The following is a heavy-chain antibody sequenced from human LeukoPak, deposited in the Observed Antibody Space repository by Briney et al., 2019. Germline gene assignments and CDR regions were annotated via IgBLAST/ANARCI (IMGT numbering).Heavy chain of an antibody. V-gene: IGHV3-9*01. CDR3: AKTLDGDYDNWFDP. Sequence: GGSLRLSCAASGFTFDDYAMHWVRQAPGKGLEWVSGISWNSGSIGYADSVKGRFTISRDNAKNSLYLQMNSLRAEDTGLYYCAKTLDGDYDNWFDPWGQGTLVTVSS. D-gene: IGHD4-17*01. CDR1: GFTFDDYA. CDR2: ISWNSGSI. J-gene: IGHJ5*02.